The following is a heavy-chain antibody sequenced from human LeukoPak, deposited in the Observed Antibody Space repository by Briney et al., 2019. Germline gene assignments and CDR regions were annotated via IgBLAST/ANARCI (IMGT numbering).Heavy chain of an antibody. V-gene: IGHV1-2*02. CDR1: GYTFTDYY. D-gene: IGHD3-10*01. Sequence: ASVKVSCKASGYTFTDYYFHWVRQAPGQGVEWVGWINPKDGGTKHAQSFQGRVTMTQDTSITTVFMELTSLTSDDTAVYYCARDRGFILLDYWGQGTLVTVSS. CDR2: INPKDGGT. J-gene: IGHJ4*02. CDR3: ARDRGFILLDY.